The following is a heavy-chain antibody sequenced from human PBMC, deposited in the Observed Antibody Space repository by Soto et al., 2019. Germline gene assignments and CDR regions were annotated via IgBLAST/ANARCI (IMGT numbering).Heavy chain of an antibody. CDR2: VTSRSSAL. CDR1: GFTLSEYY. D-gene: IGHD2-15*01. Sequence: SCAASGFTLSEYYMTWIRQAPGKWLEWVSCVTSRSSALYYADSVKGRFTISRDNAKDTVSLQMDDLRVEDTAVYYCARDYCSATTCPNYGLDVWGQGTTVTVSS. J-gene: IGHJ6*02. V-gene: IGHV3-11*01. CDR3: ARDYCSATTCPNYGLDV.